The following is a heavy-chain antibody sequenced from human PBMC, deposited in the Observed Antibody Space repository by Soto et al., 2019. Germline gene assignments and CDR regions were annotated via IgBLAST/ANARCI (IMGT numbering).Heavy chain of an antibody. D-gene: IGHD2-2*01. V-gene: IGHV5-51*01. CDR3: ARQDIVVVPAAKQDGYYYYGMDV. Sequence: GESLKISCKASGYSFTTYWIGWVRQMPGKGLEWMGIVYPGDSNTRYSPSFQGQVTMSADKSITTAYLQWSSLKASDTAMYYCARQDIVVVPAAKQDGYYYYGMDVWGQGTTVTVSS. J-gene: IGHJ6*02. CDR2: VYPGDSNT. CDR1: GYSFTTYW.